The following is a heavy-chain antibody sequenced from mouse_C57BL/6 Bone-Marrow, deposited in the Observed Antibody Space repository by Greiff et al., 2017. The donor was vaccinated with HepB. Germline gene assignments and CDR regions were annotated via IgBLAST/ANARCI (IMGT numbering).Heavy chain of an antibody. Sequence: VQLQESGAELARPGASVKLSCKASGYTFTSYGISWVKQRTGQGLEWIGEIYPRSGNPYYNEKFKGKATLTADKSSSTAYMELRSLTYEDSSGYFCARDADYSNYVWAWFAYWGQGTLVTVSA. J-gene: IGHJ3*01. V-gene: IGHV1-81*01. CDR3: ARDADYSNYVWAWFAY. CDR1: GYTFTSYG. CDR2: IYPRSGNP. D-gene: IGHD2-5*01.